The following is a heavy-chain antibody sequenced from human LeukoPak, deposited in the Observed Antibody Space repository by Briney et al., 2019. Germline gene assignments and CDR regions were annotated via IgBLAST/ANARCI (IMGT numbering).Heavy chain of an antibody. J-gene: IGHJ4*02. D-gene: IGHD3-3*01. CDR1: GFTFSDYY. V-gene: IGHV3-11*04. Sequence: GGSLRLSCAASGFTFSDYYMSWIRQAPGKGLEWVSYISSSGSTIYYADSVKGRFTISRDNAKNSLYLQMNSLRAEDTAAYYCARVGYYDFWSGYTLHRGPLDYWGQGTLVTVSS. CDR2: ISSSGSTI. CDR3: ARVGYYDFWSGYTLHRGPLDY.